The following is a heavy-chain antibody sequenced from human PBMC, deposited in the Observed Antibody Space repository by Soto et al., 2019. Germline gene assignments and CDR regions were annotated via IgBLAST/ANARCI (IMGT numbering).Heavy chain of an antibody. V-gene: IGHV3-23*01. CDR2: ISGSGGST. D-gene: IGHD3-10*01. Sequence: GGSLRLSCAASGFTFSSYAMSWVRQAPGKGLEWVSAISGSGGSTYYADSVKGRFTISRDNSKNTLYLQMNSLRAGDTAVYYCAKAQGITMVRGVIASNDYWGQGTLVTVSS. J-gene: IGHJ4*02. CDR3: AKAQGITMVRGVIASNDY. CDR1: GFTFSSYA.